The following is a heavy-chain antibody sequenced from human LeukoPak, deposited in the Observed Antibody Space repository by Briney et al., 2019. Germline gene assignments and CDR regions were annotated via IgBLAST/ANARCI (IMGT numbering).Heavy chain of an antibody. CDR2: IYPGDSDT. CDR3: ARQGGLYYYDSSGSKYYFDY. J-gene: IGHJ4*02. V-gene: IGHV5-51*01. CDR1: EYIFSTHW. Sequence: GESLKISCKASEYIFSTHWIGWVRQMPGKGLEWMGIIYPGDSDTRYSPSFQGQVTISADKSISTAYLQWSSLKASDTAMYYCARQGGLYYYDSSGSKYYFDYWGQGTLVTVSS. D-gene: IGHD3-22*01.